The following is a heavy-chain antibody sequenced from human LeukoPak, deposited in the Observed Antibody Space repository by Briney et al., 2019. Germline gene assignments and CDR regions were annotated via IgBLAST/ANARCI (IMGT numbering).Heavy chain of an antibody. V-gene: IGHV4-59*01. J-gene: IGHJ4*02. CDR2: IHYSGTT. D-gene: IGHD5-12*01. Sequence: SETLSLTCTISGGSISTYYWSWIRQPPGKGLEWIGYIHYSGTTNHNPSLKSRVTIPLDTSKNQFSLKLTSVTAADTAVYYCVRGIYSGYDRSFDCWGQGTLVTVSS. CDR1: GGSISTYY. CDR3: VRGIYSGYDRSFDC.